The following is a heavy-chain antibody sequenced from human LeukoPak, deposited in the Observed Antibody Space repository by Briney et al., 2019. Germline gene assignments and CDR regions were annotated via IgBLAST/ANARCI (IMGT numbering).Heavy chain of an antibody. CDR2: ISAYNGNT. CDR1: GYTFTSYG. CDR3: ARVLGTVTTYWFDP. V-gene: IGHV1-18*01. D-gene: IGHD4-11*01. J-gene: IGHJ5*02. Sequence: ASVKVSCKASGYTFTSYGISWVRQAPGQGLEWMGWISAYNGNTNYAPKLQGRVTMTTDTSTSTAYMELRSLRSDDTPVYYCARVLGTVTTYWFDPWGQGTLVTVSS.